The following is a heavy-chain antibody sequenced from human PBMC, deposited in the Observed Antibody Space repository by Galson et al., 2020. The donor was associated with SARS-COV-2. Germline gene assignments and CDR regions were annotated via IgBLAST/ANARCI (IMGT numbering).Heavy chain of an antibody. CDR2: IPYDGSNK. D-gene: IGHD3-16*01. J-gene: IGHJ3*01. Sequence: GGSLRPSCDASGFTFSTYGMHWIRQAPDKGLKWVEFIPYDGSNKYYTDSVKGRFTISRNKSRNTLHLQTSSLSADDTAVYYCAKEGHQLGGRTFDLWGQGTMVTVSS. CDR3: AKEGHQLGGRTFDL. CDR1: GFTFSTYG. V-gene: IGHV3-30*02.